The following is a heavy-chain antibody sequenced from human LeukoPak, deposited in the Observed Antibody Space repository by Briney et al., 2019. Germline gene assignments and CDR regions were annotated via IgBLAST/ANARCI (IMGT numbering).Heavy chain of an antibody. CDR2: ISRSGSTI. CDR3: GSGYDIDY. Sequence: HPGGSLRLSCAASGFTFSSYGMNWVRQAPGKGLEWVSYISRSGSTIYYADSVKGRFTISRDNAKNSLYLQMSSLRAEDTAVYYCGSGYDIDYWGQGILVTVSP. D-gene: IGHD2-2*01. J-gene: IGHJ4*02. V-gene: IGHV3-48*03. CDR1: GFTFSSYG.